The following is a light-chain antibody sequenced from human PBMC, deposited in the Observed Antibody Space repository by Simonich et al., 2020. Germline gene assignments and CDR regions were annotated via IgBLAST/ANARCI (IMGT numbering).Light chain of an antibody. Sequence: QSALTQPASVSGSPGQSITISCTGTISDVGCYNYVSWYPQPPSKAPQLMIYDVSKRPAGVSNRFSCSKSGNTASLTISGLQAEDEADYYCSAYTSSSTWVFGGGTKLTVL. V-gene: IGLV2-14*01. CDR3: SAYTSSSTWV. CDR1: ISDVGCYNY. J-gene: IGLJ3*02. CDR2: DVS.